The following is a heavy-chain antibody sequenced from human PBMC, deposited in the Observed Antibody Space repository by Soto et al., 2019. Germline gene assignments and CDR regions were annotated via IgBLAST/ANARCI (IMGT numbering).Heavy chain of an antibody. V-gene: IGHV4-34*01. Sequence: QVQLQQWGAGLLKPSETLSLTCAVYGGSFSGYYWSWIRQPPGKGLEWIGEINHSGSTNYNPSLKSRVTISVDTSKNQFSLKLSSVTAADTAVYYCARGRKKGYCSSTSCYGTSGGYYYGMDVWGQGTTVTVSS. CDR1: GGSFSGYY. J-gene: IGHJ6*02. D-gene: IGHD2-2*01. CDR3: ARGRKKGYCSSTSCYGTSGGYYYGMDV. CDR2: INHSGST.